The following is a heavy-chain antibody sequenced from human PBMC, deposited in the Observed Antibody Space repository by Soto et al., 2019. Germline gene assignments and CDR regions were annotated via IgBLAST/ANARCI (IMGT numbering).Heavy chain of an antibody. CDR3: ARSVDP. Sequence: QVQLQESGLGLVKPSQTLSLTCTVSGGSISSGGYYWSWIRQHPGKVLEWIGYIFYSGTTNYNPSLKSRVTISVDTSKNQFSLKLSSGTGADTAVYDCARSVDPWGQGTLVTVSS. CDR1: GGSISSGGYY. CDR2: IFYSGTT. V-gene: IGHV4-31*03. J-gene: IGHJ5*02.